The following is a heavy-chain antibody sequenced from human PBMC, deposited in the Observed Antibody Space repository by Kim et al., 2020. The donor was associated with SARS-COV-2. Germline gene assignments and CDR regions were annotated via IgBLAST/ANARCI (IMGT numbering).Heavy chain of an antibody. CDR1: GYSISSGYY. CDR2: IYHSGST. CDR3: ANVPAYCGGDCYSY. Sequence: SETLSLTCTVSGYSISSGYYWGWIRQPPGKGLEWIGSIYHSGSTYYNPSLKSRVTISVDTSKNQFSLKLSSVTAADTAVYYCANVPAYCGGDCYSYWGQGTLVTVSS. J-gene: IGHJ4*02. D-gene: IGHD2-21*02. V-gene: IGHV4-38-2*02.